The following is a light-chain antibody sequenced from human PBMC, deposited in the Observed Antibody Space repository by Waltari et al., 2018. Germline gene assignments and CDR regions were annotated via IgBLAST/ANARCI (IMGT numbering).Light chain of an antibody. CDR2: WAS. Sequence: DIVMTQSPDSLAVSLGERVTINCKSSHSVLYSSNSQNYLAWYQQNPGQPPKLLIYWASARESGVPDRFSGSESGTDFTLTISSLQAEDVAVYYCQQYYDIPWTFGQGTKVEIK. V-gene: IGKV4-1*01. CDR3: QQYYDIPWT. CDR1: HSVLYSSNSQNY. J-gene: IGKJ1*01.